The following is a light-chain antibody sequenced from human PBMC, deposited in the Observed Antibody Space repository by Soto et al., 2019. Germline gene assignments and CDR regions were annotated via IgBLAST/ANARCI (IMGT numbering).Light chain of an antibody. CDR1: SSDVGSYNL. V-gene: IGLV2-23*02. J-gene: IGLJ1*01. Sequence: SALTQPASVCGSRGQSITISCTGTSSDVGSYNLVSWYQQHPGKAPKLMIYEVSKRPSGVSNRFSGSKSGNTASLTISGLQAEDEADYYCCSYAGSSTFLYVFGTGTKVTVL. CDR3: CSYAGSSTFLYV. CDR2: EVS.